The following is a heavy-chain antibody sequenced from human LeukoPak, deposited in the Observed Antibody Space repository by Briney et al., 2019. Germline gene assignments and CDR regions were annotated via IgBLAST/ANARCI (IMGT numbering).Heavy chain of an antibody. CDR2: IYYSGST. CDR1: GGSISGSSYY. D-gene: IGHD3-10*01. J-gene: IGHJ4*02. V-gene: IGHV4-39*01. CDR3: ARPYGP. Sequence: SETLSLTCTVSGGSISGSSYYWGWIRQPPGKGLEWIGSIYYSGSTYYNPSLKSRVTISLDTSKNQSSLTLSSLTATDPAVYYCARPYGPWGQGTLVTVSS.